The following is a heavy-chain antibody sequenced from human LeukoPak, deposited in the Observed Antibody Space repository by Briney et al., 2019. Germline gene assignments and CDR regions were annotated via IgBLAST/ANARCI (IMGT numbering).Heavy chain of an antibody. D-gene: IGHD6-13*01. J-gene: IGHJ4*02. CDR3: AQSIRFSSSYDY. CDR2: INPNSGGT. V-gene: IGHV1-2*02. CDR1: GYTFTGYY. Sequence: ASVKVSCKASGYTFTGYYMHWVRRAPGQGLEWMGWINPNSGGTNYAQKFQGRVTMTRDTSISTAYMELSRLRSDDTAVYYCAQSIRFSSSYDYWGQGTLVTVSS.